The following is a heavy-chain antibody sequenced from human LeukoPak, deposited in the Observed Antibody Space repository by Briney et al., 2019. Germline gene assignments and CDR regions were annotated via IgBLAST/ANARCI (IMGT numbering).Heavy chain of an antibody. CDR2: INHSGST. J-gene: IGHJ6*02. Sequence: SETLSLTCAVYGGSFSGYYWSWIRQPPGKGLEWIGEINHSGSTNYNPSLKSRVTISVDTSKNQFSLKLSSVTAADTAVYYCASTYYDFWSGYYPTYYGMDVWGQGTTVTVSS. CDR1: GGSFSGYY. V-gene: IGHV4-34*01. D-gene: IGHD3-3*01. CDR3: ASTYYDFWSGYYPTYYGMDV.